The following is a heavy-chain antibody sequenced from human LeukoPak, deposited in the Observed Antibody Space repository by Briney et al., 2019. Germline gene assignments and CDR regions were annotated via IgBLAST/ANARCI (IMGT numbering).Heavy chain of an antibody. CDR1: GFTFSSYA. J-gene: IGHJ5*02. CDR2: ISGSGGST. V-gene: IGHV3-23*01. Sequence: PGGSLRLSCAASGFTFSSYAMSWVRQAPGKGLEWVSAISGSGGSTYYADSVKGRFTISRDNSKNTLYLQMNSLRAEDTAVYYCAKTLVDIVVVPAARVPCGWFDPWGQGTPATVSS. D-gene: IGHD2-2*03. CDR3: AKTLVDIVVVPAARVPCGWFDP.